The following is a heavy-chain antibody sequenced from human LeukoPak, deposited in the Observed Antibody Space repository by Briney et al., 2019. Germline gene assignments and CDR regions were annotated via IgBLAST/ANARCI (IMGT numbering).Heavy chain of an antibody. D-gene: IGHD4-17*01. J-gene: IGHJ3*02. CDR1: GGSISSGGYY. V-gene: IGHV4-31*03. CDR2: IYYSGST. Sequence: KSSQTLSLTCTVSGGSISSGGYYWSWIRQHPGKGLEWIGYIYYSGSTYYNPSLKSRVTISVDTSKNQFSLKLSSVTAADTAVYYCARSRQLTVTTDPDAFDIWGQGTMVTVSS. CDR3: ARSRQLTVTTDPDAFDI.